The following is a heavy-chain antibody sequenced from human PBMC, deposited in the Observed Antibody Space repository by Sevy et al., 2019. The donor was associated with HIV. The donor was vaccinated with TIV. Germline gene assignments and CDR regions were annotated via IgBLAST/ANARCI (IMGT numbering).Heavy chain of an antibody. Sequence: VGSLRLSCAASGFTFRRYWMSWVRQAPGKGLEWVANIKQDGSEKYYVDSVKGRFTMSRDNAKNSLYLQMNSLRAEDTAVYYCTKMKDDSSGFHLDYWGQGTLVTVSS. V-gene: IGHV3-7*01. D-gene: IGHD3-22*01. CDR3: TKMKDDSSGFHLDY. CDR1: GFTFRRYW. J-gene: IGHJ4*02. CDR2: IKQDGSEK.